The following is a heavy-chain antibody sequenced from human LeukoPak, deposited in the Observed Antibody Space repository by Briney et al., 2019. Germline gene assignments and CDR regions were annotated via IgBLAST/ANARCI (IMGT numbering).Heavy chain of an antibody. V-gene: IGHV3-72*01. CDR2: TRNKANGYTT. CDR3: IRGGFCGGGTCFSDYFDL. D-gene: IGHD2-15*01. Sequence: PGGSLRLSCAVSGFIFSDHYMDWVRQAPGKGLEWVGRTRNKANGYTTEFVASVKGRFTISRDDSTNSLYLQMNGLKTEDTAVYYCIRGGFCGGGTCFSDYFDLWGRGTLVTVSS. CDR1: GFIFSDHY. J-gene: IGHJ2*01.